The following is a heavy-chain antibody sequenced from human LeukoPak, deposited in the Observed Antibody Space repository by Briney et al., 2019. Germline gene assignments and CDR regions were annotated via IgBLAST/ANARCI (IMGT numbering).Heavy chain of an antibody. Sequence: ASVKVSCKVSGYTLTELSMHWVRQAPGKGLEWMGGFDTEDGETIYAQKFQGRVTMTEDTSTDTAYMELSSLRSEDTAVYYCASDCSGGSCYSWPGGWGQGTLVTVSS. CDR2: FDTEDGET. CDR3: ASDCSGGSCYSWPGG. D-gene: IGHD2-15*01. CDR1: GYTLTELS. V-gene: IGHV1-24*01. J-gene: IGHJ4*02.